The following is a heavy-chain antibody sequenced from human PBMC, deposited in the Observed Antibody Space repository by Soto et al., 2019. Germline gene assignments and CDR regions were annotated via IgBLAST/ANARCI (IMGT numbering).Heavy chain of an antibody. D-gene: IGHD1-26*01. CDR1: GGTFSSYT. CDR3: SKGGSRRWGPPY. V-gene: IGHV1-69*02. J-gene: IGHJ4*02. CDR2: IIPILGIA. Sequence: QVQLVQSGAEVKKPGSSVKVSCKASGGTFSSYTISWVRQAPGQGLEWMGRIIPILGIANYAQKFQGRVTITGDQSPRTAYKGLGRLRSEDKAVYYWSKGGSRRWGPPYWGQGTLVTVSS.